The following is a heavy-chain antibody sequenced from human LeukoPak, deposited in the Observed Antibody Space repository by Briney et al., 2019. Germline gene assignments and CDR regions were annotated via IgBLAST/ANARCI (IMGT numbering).Heavy chain of an antibody. J-gene: IGHJ4*02. CDR1: GFTFSTYG. D-gene: IGHD1-26*01. Sequence: PGGSPRLSCAASGFTFSTYGMHWVRQAPGKGLEWVAFIRNDGTSKYYADSAKGRFTVSRDNSKNTVYLQMNSLRPDDTAVYYCAKRISGAYYSLLDFWGQGTLVTVSS. CDR2: IRNDGTSK. V-gene: IGHV3-30*02. CDR3: AKRISGAYYSLLDF.